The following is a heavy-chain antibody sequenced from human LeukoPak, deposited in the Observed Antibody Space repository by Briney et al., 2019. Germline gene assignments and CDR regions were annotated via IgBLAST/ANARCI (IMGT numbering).Heavy chain of an antibody. CDR2: IYYSGST. Sequence: PSETLSLTCTGSGGSISSYYWSWIRQPPGKGLEWIGYIYYSGSTNYNPSLKSRVTISVDTSKNHFSLKLSSVTAADTAVYYCARVVVTAVGYNAFDIWGQGTMVTVSS. V-gene: IGHV4-59*01. CDR1: GGSISSYY. CDR3: ARVVVTAVGYNAFDI. J-gene: IGHJ3*02. D-gene: IGHD2-21*02.